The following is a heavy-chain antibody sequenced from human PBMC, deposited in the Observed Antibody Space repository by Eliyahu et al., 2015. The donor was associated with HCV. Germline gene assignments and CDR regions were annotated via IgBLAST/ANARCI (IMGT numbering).Heavy chain of an antibody. Sequence: QVQLVESGGGVVQPGRSLRLSCAASGFTFSSYGMPWVRQAPGKGLEWVAVIWYDGSNKYYADSVKGRFTISRDNSKNTLYLQMNSLRAEDTAVYYCATDRGYSDYWGQGTLVTVSS. CDR2: IWYDGSNK. J-gene: IGHJ4*02. V-gene: IGHV3-33*01. CDR3: ATDRGYSDY. CDR1: GFTFSSYG. D-gene: IGHD2-21*01.